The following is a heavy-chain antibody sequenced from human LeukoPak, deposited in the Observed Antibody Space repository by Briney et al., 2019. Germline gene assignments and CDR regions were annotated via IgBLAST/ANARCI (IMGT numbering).Heavy chain of an antibody. CDR1: GGSFSGYY. CDR3: ARDAVRYYYDSSGYPVGYYYYMDV. D-gene: IGHD3-22*01. Sequence: SETLSLTCAVYGGSFSGYYWSWIRQPPGKGLEWIGEINHSGSTNYNPSLKSRVTISVDTSKNQFSLKLSSVTAADTAVYYCARDAVRYYYDSSGYPVGYYYYMDVWGKGTTVTISS. J-gene: IGHJ6*03. CDR2: INHSGST. V-gene: IGHV4-34*01.